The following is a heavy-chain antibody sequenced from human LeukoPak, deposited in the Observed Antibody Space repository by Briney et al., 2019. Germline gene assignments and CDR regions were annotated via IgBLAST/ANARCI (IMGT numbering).Heavy chain of an antibody. D-gene: IGHD1-14*01. Sequence: ASVKVSCKASGGTFSIYAISWVRQAPGQGREWMGRIIPIFGIANYAQKFQGRVTITADKSTSTAYMELSSLRSEDTAVYYCARDDRSPNYYYYYGMDVWGQGTTVTVSS. CDR1: GGTFSIYA. J-gene: IGHJ6*02. CDR3: ARDDRSPNYYYYYGMDV. V-gene: IGHV1-69*04. CDR2: IIPIFGIA.